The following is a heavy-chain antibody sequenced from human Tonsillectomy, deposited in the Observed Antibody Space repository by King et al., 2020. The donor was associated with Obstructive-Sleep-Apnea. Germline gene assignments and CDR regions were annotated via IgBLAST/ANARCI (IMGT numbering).Heavy chain of an antibody. CDR2: IKSDGIST. Sequence: VQLVESGGGLVQPGGSLRLSCAASGFTLSRYWMHWVRQAPGKGLVWVSVIKSDGISTTYADSVRGRFTISRDNAKNTLYLQMNSLRAEDTAVYYCARELYGDYGVDYWGQGTLVTVSS. CDR1: GFTLSRYW. D-gene: IGHD4-17*01. V-gene: IGHV3-74*01. CDR3: ARELYGDYGVDY. J-gene: IGHJ4*02.